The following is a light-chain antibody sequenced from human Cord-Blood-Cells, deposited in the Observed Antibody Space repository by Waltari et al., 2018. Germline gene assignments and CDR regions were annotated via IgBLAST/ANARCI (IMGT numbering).Light chain of an antibody. V-gene: IGKV1-39*01. CDR3: QQSYSTPRMYT. CDR2: AAS. J-gene: IGKJ2*01. Sequence: DIQMTQSPSSLSASVEDRVTITCRASQSISSYLNWYQQKPGKAPKLLIYAASSLQSGVPSRFSGSGSGTDFTLTISSLQPEDFATYYCQQSYSTPRMYTFGQGTKLEIK. CDR1: QSISSY.